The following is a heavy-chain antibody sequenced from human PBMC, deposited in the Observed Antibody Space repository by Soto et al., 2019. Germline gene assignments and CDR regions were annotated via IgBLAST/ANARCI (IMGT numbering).Heavy chain of an antibody. CDR3: AKAVKYYDSTGYDAFAV. CDR1: GDSISSYA. V-gene: IGHV4-59*01. D-gene: IGHD3-22*01. Sequence: ASETLSLTCTVSGDSISSYAWTWIRQPPGKALEWIGYMFHSGRTNYNPSLTSRVTMSADTSNNQFSLTLTSVTAADTAVYYCAKAVKYYDSTGYDAFAVWGQGIMVTVSS. CDR2: MFHSGRT. J-gene: IGHJ3*01.